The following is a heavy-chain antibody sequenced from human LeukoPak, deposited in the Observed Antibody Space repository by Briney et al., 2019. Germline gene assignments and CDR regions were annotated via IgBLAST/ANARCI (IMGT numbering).Heavy chain of an antibody. J-gene: IGHJ4*02. CDR1: GFTFSSHW. V-gene: IGHV3-74*01. CDR3: ATLAAAGPFDY. Sequence: GGPLRLSCAASGFTFSSHWMHWVRQAPGKGLVWVSRINSDGSSRGYADSVKGRFTISRDDAKNTLYLHLNSLKAEDTAVYYCATLAAAGPFDYWGQGTLVTVSS. D-gene: IGHD6-13*01. CDR2: INSDGSSR.